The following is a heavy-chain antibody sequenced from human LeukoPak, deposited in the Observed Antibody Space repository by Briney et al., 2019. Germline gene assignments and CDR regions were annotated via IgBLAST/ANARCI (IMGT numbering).Heavy chain of an antibody. D-gene: IGHD6-19*01. CDR3: ARPFLRFSSGWHFDY. Sequence: SETLSLTCTVSGGSISSYYWSWIRQPPGKGLEWIGYIHYSGSTNYKASLKSRVSISIDTSKNQFSLKLSSVTAADTAIYYCARPFLRFSSGWHFDYWGQGILVTVSS. CDR2: IHYSGST. CDR1: GGSISSYY. V-gene: IGHV4-59*12. J-gene: IGHJ4*02.